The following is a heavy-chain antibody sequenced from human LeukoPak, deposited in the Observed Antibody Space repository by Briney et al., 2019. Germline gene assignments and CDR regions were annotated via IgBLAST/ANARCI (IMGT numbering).Heavy chain of an antibody. D-gene: IGHD3-3*01. Sequence: ASVKVSCKASGYTFTSYDINWVRQAPGQGLEWMGWMNPNSGNTGYAQKFQGRVTMTRNTSISTAYMELSSLRSEDTAVYYCARGLGSPTIFGVVIGYYYYYGMDVWGQGTTVTVSS. CDR1: GYTFTSYD. CDR3: ARGLGSPTIFGVVIGYYYYYGMDV. V-gene: IGHV1-8*01. CDR2: MNPNSGNT. J-gene: IGHJ6*02.